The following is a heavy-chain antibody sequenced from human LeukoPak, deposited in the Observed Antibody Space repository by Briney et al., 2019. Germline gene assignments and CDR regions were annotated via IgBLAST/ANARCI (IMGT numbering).Heavy chain of an antibody. J-gene: IGHJ4*02. CDR2: ISAYNGNT. CDR1: GYTFTSYG. D-gene: IGHD3-22*01. Sequence: GASVKVSCKASGYTFTSYGISWVRQAPGQGLEWMGWISAYNGNTNYAQKLQGRVTMTTDTSTSTAYMELRSLRSDDTAVYYCARDLYYYDSSSSKLLYYFDYWGQGTLVTVSS. V-gene: IGHV1-18*01. CDR3: ARDLYYYDSSSSKLLYYFDY.